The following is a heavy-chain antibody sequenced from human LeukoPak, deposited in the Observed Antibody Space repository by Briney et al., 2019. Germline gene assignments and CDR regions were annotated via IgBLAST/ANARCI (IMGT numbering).Heavy chain of an antibody. V-gene: IGHV1-2*02. CDR3: ARDGAYSSNPLDY. D-gene: IGHD6-13*01. CDR2: INPNSGGT. Sequence: ASVKVSCKASGYTFTGYYMHWVRQAPGQGLEWMGWINPNSGGTNYAQKFQGRVTMTRDTSISTAYMELSRLRSDDTAVYYCARDGAYSSNPLDYWGQGTLVTVSS. J-gene: IGHJ4*02. CDR1: GYTFTGYY.